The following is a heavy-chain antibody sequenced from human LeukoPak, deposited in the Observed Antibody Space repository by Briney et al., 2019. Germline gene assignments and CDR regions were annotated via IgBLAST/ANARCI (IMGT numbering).Heavy chain of an antibody. D-gene: IGHD2-15*01. V-gene: IGHV4-61*05. CDR1: GGSISSSSYY. CDR2: IYYSGST. J-gene: IGHJ4*02. CDR3: ASSLNTPKKGGTLDY. Sequence: SETLSLTCTVSGGSISSSSYYWSWIRQPPGKGLEWIGYIYYSGSTNYNPSLKSRVTISVDTSKNQFSLKLSSVTAADTAVYYCASSLNTPKKGGTLDYWGQGTLVTVSS.